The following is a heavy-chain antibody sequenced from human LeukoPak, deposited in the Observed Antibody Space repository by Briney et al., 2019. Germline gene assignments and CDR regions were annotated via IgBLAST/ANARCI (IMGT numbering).Heavy chain of an antibody. V-gene: IGHV4-4*02. CDR1: GGSISSTNW. Sequence: SGTLSLTCAVSGGSISSTNWWSWVRQPPGKGLEWIGYIYYSGSTNYNPSLKSRVTISVDTSKNQFSLKLNSVTAADTAVYYCARQSITVAGISFDYWGQGTLVTVSS. D-gene: IGHD6-19*01. CDR2: IYYSGST. J-gene: IGHJ4*02. CDR3: ARQSITVAGISFDY.